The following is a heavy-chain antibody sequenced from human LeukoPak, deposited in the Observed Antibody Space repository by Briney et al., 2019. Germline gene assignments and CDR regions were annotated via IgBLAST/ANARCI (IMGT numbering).Heavy chain of an antibody. Sequence: GGSLRLSCAASGFTFSSCAMSWVRQAPGKWLEWVSAISGSGGSTYYAGSVKGRFTISRDNSKNVLFLQMNSLSAEDTAVYYCAKGTYSSSPRDYWGQGTLVTVSS. CDR1: GFTFSSCA. J-gene: IGHJ4*02. CDR2: ISGSGGST. D-gene: IGHD6-6*01. CDR3: AKGTYSSSPRDY. V-gene: IGHV3-23*01.